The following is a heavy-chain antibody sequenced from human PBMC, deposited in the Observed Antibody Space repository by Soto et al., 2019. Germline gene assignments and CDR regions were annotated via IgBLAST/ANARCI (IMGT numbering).Heavy chain of an antibody. V-gene: IGHV4-39*01. CDR2: IYYSGST. Sequence: SETLSLTCTVSGGSISSSSYYWGWIRQPPGKGLEWIGSIYYSGSTYYNPSLKSRVTISVDTSKNQFSLKLSSVTAADTAVYYCARQVVAAIKFAFDPWGQGTLVTVSS. D-gene: IGHD2-15*01. J-gene: IGHJ5*02. CDR1: GGSISSSSYY. CDR3: ARQVVAAIKFAFDP.